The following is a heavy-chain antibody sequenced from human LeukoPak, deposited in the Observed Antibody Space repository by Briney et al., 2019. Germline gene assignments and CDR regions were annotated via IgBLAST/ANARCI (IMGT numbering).Heavy chain of an antibody. V-gene: IGHV3-21*01. Sequence: GGSLRLSCAASGFTFSNYSMNWVRQAPGKGLEWVSYIGSSSSYIDYAGSVRGRFTVSRDNAKNSLYLQMNSLRDEDTAVYYCVAMGYNYFDPWGQGSLVSVSS. CDR3: VAMGYNYFDP. CDR1: GFTFSNYS. D-gene: IGHD5-18*01. CDR2: IGSSSSYI. J-gene: IGHJ4*02.